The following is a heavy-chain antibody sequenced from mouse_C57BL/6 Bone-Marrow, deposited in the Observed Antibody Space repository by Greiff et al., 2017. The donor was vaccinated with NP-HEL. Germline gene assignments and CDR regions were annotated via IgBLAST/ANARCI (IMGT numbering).Heavy chain of an antibody. V-gene: IGHV1-22*01. Sequence: EVQLQQSGPELVKPGASVKMSCKASGYTFTDYYMHWVKQSHVKSLEWIGYINPNNGGTSYNQKFKGKATLTVNKSSSTAYMELSSLTSEDSAVYYCQTAQGYYFDDWGQCTTLTVAS. CDR2: INPNNGGT. CDR3: QTAQGYYFDD. CDR1: GYTFTDYY. D-gene: IGHD3-2*02. J-gene: IGHJ2*01.